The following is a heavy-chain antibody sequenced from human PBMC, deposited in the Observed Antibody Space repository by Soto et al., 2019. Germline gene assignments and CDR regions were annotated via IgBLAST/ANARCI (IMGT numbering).Heavy chain of an antibody. CDR2: ISGSGGNT. CDR3: AKGGGSARDFDY. Sequence: EVQLLESGGDLVQPGGSLRLSCAASGFTFSSYAMNWVRQTPGKGLQWVSAISGSGGNTYYADSLKGRFTISRDNSKKMVYPQMTSLGPEDTAVYYCAKGGGSARDFDYWGQGALVTVSS. J-gene: IGHJ4*02. D-gene: IGHD1-26*01. CDR1: GFTFSSYA. V-gene: IGHV3-23*01.